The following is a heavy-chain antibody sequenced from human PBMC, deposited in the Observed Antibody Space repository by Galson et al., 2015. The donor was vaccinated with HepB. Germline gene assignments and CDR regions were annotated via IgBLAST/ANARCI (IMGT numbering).Heavy chain of an antibody. CDR3: ARDNYRVGVVVGGLEY. CDR2: IYHSGSV. Sequence: TLSLTCAVSGGSISSSNWWSWVRQTPGKGLEWIGEIYHSGSVNYNPSLKSRVTISLDKSKNQFSLKLKSVTAADTAVYFCARDNYRVGVVVGGLEYWGQGTLVAVSS. V-gene: IGHV4-4*01. J-gene: IGHJ1*01. D-gene: IGHD3-3*01. CDR1: GGSISSSNW.